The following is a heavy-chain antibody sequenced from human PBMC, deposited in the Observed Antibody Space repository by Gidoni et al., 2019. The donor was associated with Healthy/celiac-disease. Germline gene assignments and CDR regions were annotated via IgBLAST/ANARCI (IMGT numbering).Heavy chain of an antibody. CDR3: ARDTPRRITIFGVVKGDY. CDR1: GYTFTSYG. D-gene: IGHD3-3*01. V-gene: IGHV1-18*01. J-gene: IGHJ4*02. Sequence: QVQLVQSGTEVKKPGASVKVSCKASGYTFTSYGISWVRQAPGQGLEWMGWISAYNGNTNYAQKLQGRVTMTTDTSTSTAYMELRSLRSDDTAVYYCARDTPRRITIFGVVKGDYWGQGTLVTVSS. CDR2: ISAYNGNT.